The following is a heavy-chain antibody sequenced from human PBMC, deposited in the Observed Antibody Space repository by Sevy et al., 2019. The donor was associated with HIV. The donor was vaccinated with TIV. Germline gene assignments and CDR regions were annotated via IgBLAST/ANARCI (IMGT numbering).Heavy chain of an antibody. D-gene: IGHD2-15*01. Sequence: GGSLRLSCAASGFTFSDYHMSWIRQAPGKGLEWVSYISSSSSYTNYADSVKGRFTISRDNAKNSLYLQMNSLRAEDTAVYYCARDQRYCSGGSCYSSAFDIWGQGTMVTVSS. J-gene: IGHJ3*02. V-gene: IGHV3-11*06. CDR3: ARDQRYCSGGSCYSSAFDI. CDR1: GFTFSDYH. CDR2: ISSSSSYT.